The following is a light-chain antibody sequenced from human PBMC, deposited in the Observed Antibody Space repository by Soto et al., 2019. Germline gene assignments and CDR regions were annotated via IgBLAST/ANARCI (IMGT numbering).Light chain of an antibody. J-gene: IGKJ1*01. V-gene: IGKV3-20*01. Sequence: EFVLTQSPGTLSLSPGERATLSCRASQSVGSSYLAWYQQIPGQAPRLLLYGASSRATGIPDRFSGSGSGTDFTHTISRLEPEEFAVYYCQQYASSRTFGQGTKVEIK. CDR1: QSVGSSY. CDR3: QQYASSRT. CDR2: GAS.